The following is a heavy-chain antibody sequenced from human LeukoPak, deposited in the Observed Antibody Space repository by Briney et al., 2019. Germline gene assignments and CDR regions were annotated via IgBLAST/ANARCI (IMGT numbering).Heavy chain of an antibody. CDR1: GYTFTNYD. D-gene: IGHD4-23*01. V-gene: IGHV1-8*01. CDR2: MKPNSGNT. J-gene: IGHJ4*02. CDR3: ATELRWKDH. Sequence: ASVKVSCKASGYTFTNYDINWVRQASGQGLEWMGYMKPNSGNTGYAQKFQGRVTMTRDTSISTAYMELSSLTSEDTAGYYCATELRWKDHWGQGTLVTVSS.